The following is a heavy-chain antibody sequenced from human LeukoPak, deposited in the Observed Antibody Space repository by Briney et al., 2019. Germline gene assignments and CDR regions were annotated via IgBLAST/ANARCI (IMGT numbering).Heavy chain of an antibody. J-gene: IGHJ5*02. CDR2: INHSGST. V-gene: IGHV4-34*01. CDR3: ARGDYDILTGYYP. Sequence: SETLSLTCAVYGGSFSGYYWGWIRQPPGKGLEWIGEINHSGSTNYNPSLKSRVTISVDTSKNQFSLKLSSVTAADTAVYYCARGDYDILTGYYPWGQGTLVTVSS. D-gene: IGHD3-9*01. CDR1: GGSFSGYY.